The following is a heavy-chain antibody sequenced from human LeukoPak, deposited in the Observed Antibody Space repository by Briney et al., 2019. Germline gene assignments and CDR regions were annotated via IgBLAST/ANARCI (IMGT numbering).Heavy chain of an antibody. CDR3: AKLSGTHWDIFDY. CDR1: GFTFSNYA. CDR2: SSHSGAST. D-gene: IGHD3-10*01. V-gene: IGHV3-23*01. Sequence: GGSLRLSCAASGFTFSNYAMSWVRQAPGKGLEWVASSSHSGASTYYGDSMKGRFTISRDNSKNTLYLQLNSLTAEDTAVYYCAKLSGTHWDIFDYWGQGTLVTFSS. J-gene: IGHJ4*02.